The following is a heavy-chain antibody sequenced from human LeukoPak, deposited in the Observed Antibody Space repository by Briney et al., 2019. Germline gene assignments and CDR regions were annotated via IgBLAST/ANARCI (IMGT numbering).Heavy chain of an antibody. J-gene: IGHJ3*02. CDR1: GYSISSGYY. CDR2: IYYSGST. CDR3: ARALSPYGDYVNDAFDI. V-gene: IGHV4-61*01. D-gene: IGHD4-17*01. Sequence: SETLSLTCAVSGYSISSGYYWGWIRQPPGKGLEWIGYIYYSGSTNYNPSLKSRVTISVDTSKNQFSLKLSSVTAADTAVYYCARALSPYGDYVNDAFDIWGQGTMVTVSS.